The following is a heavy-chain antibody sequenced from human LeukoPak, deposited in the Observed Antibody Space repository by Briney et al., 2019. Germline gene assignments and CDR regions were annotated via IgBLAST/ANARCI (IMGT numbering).Heavy chain of an antibody. CDR1: GFTFSNAW. CDR2: IKSKTDGGTT. D-gene: IGHD2-15*01. Sequence: GGSLRLSCAASGFTFSNAWMSWVRQAPGKGLEWVGRIKSKTDGGTTDYAAPVKGRFTISRDDSKNTLSLQMNSLKTEDTAVYYCPPHPDIVVVVDPPGAVDYWGQGTLVTVSS. CDR3: PPHPDIVVVVDPPGAVDY. V-gene: IGHV3-15*01. J-gene: IGHJ4*02.